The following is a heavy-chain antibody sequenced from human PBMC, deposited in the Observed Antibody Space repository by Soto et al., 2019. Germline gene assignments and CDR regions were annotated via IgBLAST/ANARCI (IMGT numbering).Heavy chain of an antibody. Sequence: QVQLVQSGAELKKPGASVKVSCKASGYTFTTYAISWVRQAPGQGLEWMGWISAYNGNTKYAQNLQGRVTMTTDTSTSTAYMELRILRSDDAAVYYCTRAGPPFDYWGQGTLVTVSS. J-gene: IGHJ4*02. CDR3: TRAGPPFDY. V-gene: IGHV1-18*01. CDR2: ISAYNGNT. CDR1: GYTFTTYA.